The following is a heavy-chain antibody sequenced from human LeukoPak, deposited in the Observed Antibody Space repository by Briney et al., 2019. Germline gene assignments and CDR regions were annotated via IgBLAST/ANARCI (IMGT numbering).Heavy chain of an antibody. CDR2: IYTSGST. CDR3: ASSLDVWSGQSYGY. Sequence: SETLSLTCTVSGVSISSYYWSWIRQPAGKGLEWIGRIYTSGSTNYNPSLKSRVTMSVDTAKNQFSLKLSSVTAADTAVYYCASSLDVWSGQSYGYWGQGTLVTVSS. V-gene: IGHV4-4*07. J-gene: IGHJ4*02. D-gene: IGHD3-3*01. CDR1: GVSISSYY.